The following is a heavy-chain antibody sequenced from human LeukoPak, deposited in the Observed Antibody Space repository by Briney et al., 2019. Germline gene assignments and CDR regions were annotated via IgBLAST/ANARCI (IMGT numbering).Heavy chain of an antibody. CDR3: AKEDSGSSIDY. CDR2: INPNSGGT. J-gene: IGHJ4*02. Sequence: ASVNDSCKASLYTFTGYYMHWVRQAPGQGLEWMGRINPNSGGTNYAQKFEGRVTMTRDTSINTDYMELSRLRSDDTAVYYCAKEDSGSSIDYWGQGTLVTVSS. V-gene: IGHV1-2*06. D-gene: IGHD1-26*01. CDR1: LYTFTGYY.